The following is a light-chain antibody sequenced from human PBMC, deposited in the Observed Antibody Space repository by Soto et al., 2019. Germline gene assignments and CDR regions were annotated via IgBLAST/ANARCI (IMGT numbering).Light chain of an antibody. Sequence: QSVLTQSPSASASLGASVKLTCTLSSGHSNYAIAWHQQQPEKGPRYLMKLNSDGSHSKGDGIPDRFSGSSSGAERYLTISSLQSEDEADYYCQTWGTGMGLFGGGTKLTVL. CDR2: LNSDGSH. V-gene: IGLV4-69*01. J-gene: IGLJ2*01. CDR1: SGHSNYA. CDR3: QTWGTGMGL.